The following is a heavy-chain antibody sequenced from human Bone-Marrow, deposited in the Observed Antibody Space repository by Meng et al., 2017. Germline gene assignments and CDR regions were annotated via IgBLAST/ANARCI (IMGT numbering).Heavy chain of an antibody. Sequence: QVQLQESCPGLVKPSETLSLTCTVSGAPITSYYWSWVRQSPGKGLEWIGYMFYSGYTKYNPSLKSRLTMSVDTSKNKFSLNLRSVTAADMAVYYCARLGVVRAAITGYFDYWGQGTLVTVSS. CDR1: GAPITSYY. V-gene: IGHV4-59*08. CDR3: ARLGVVRAAITGYFDY. D-gene: IGHD3-10*01. J-gene: IGHJ4*02. CDR2: MFYSGYT.